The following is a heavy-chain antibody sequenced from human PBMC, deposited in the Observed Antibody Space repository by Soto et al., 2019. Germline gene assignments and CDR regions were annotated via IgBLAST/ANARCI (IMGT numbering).Heavy chain of an antibody. J-gene: IGHJ4*01. CDR1: GGSISTYY. Sequence: LSLTCTVSGGSISTYYWSWIRQPPGKRLEWIGYIFSSGSTKYNPSLESRVTISVDTSKNQFSLKLSSVTAADTAVYYCARVGSRRWLQLAIYYLDYWGGGTLVTVSS. V-gene: IGHV4-59*01. D-gene: IGHD5-12*01. CDR2: IFSSGST. CDR3: ARVGSRRWLQLAIYYLDY.